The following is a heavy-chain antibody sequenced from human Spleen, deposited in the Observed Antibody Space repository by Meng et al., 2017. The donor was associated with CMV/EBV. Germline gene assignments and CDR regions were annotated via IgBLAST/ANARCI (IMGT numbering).Heavy chain of an antibody. D-gene: IGHD6-13*01. CDR1: GYTFTDFY. V-gene: IGHV1-2*02. CDR3: ARDMGEQQLVPWN. J-gene: IGHJ4*02. Sequence: ASVKVSCKASGYTFTDFYIHWVRLAPGQGLEWMGRINPYSGDTHFAQNFQGRVTMTRDTSISTAYMELSRLRSDDTAIYYCARDMGEQQLVPWNWGQGALVTVSS. CDR2: INPYSGDT.